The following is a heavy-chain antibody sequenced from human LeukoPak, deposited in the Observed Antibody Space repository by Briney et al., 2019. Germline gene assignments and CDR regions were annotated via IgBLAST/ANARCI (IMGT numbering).Heavy chain of an antibody. CDR2: IYYSGST. CDR3: ARVPIFGVVFDY. CDR1: GGSISSYY. V-gene: IGHV4-59*12. Sequence: SETLSLTCTVSGGSISSYYWSWIRQPPGKGMEWIGYIYYSGSTYHNPSLKSRVTISVDTSKNQFSLKLSSVTAADTAVYYCARVPIFGVVFDYWGQGTLVTVSS. J-gene: IGHJ4*02. D-gene: IGHD3-3*02.